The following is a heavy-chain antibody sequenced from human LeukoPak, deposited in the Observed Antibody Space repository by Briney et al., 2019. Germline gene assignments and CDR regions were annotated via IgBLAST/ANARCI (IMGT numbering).Heavy chain of an antibody. D-gene: IGHD2-15*01. Sequence: GGSLRLSCAASGFTFSSYSMNWVRQAPGKGLEWVSYIGSSSSTIYYADSVKGRFTISRDNAKNSLYLQMNSLRDEDTAVYYCARSIIVVVVAAFDYWGQGTLVTVSS. CDR1: GFTFSSYS. V-gene: IGHV3-48*02. CDR3: ARSIIVVVVAAFDY. J-gene: IGHJ4*02. CDR2: IGSSSSTI.